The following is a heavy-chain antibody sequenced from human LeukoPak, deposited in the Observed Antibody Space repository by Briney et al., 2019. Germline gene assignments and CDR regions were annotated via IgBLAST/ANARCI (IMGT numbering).Heavy chain of an antibody. CDR2: IYSSGST. CDR1: GGSISSYY. V-gene: IGHV4-4*07. CDR3: AREVTIFGKVIYGWFDP. J-gene: IGHJ5*02. Sequence: SETLSLTCTVSGGSISSYYWSWIRQPAGKGLEWIGRIYSSGSTNYNPSLKSRVTLSEDTSKNQFSLRLSSVTAADTAVYYCAREVTIFGKVIYGWFDPWGQGTLVTVSS. D-gene: IGHD3-3*01.